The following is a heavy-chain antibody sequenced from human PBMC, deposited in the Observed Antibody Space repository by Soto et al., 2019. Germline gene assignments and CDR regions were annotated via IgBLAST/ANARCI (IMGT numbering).Heavy chain of an antibody. J-gene: IGHJ4*02. Sequence: VSLTCAVSGGSFTSNNWWTWVRQPPGQGLEWIGEIYRTGSTNYNPSLKSRVTISLDKSENQFSLKVTSLTAADTAVYYCASRDPGTSVDYWGQGTLVSVYS. CDR3: ASRDPGTSVDY. V-gene: IGHV4-4*02. D-gene: IGHD1-7*01. CDR1: GGSFTSNNW. CDR2: IYRTGST.